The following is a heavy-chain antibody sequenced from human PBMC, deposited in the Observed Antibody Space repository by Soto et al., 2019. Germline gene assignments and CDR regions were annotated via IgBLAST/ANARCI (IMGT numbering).Heavy chain of an antibody. D-gene: IGHD3-10*01. Sequence: ASVKVSCKASGYTFTSYYMHWVRQAPGQGLEWMGIMNPSGGSTSYAQKFQGRVTMTRDTSTSTVYMELSSLRSEDTAVYFCARDTYYYGLGSYLREWGNYYYYYYMDVWGKGTTVTVSS. CDR2: MNPSGGST. CDR3: ARDTYYYGLGSYLREWGNYYYYYYMDV. J-gene: IGHJ6*03. V-gene: IGHV1-46*03. CDR1: GYTFTSYY.